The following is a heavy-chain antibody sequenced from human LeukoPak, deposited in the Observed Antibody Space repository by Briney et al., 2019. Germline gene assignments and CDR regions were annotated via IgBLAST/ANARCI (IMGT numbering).Heavy chain of an antibody. Sequence: GGSLRLSCAASGFIVSSNHMSWVRQAPGKGLEWVSVIYRGGSTYFADSVKGRFSISRHNSKNTVSLQLNRLRPEDTAVYYCARFRDRTIDDAFDIWGQGTMVTASS. CDR2: IYRGGST. CDR3: ARFRDRTIDDAFDI. V-gene: IGHV3-53*04. D-gene: IGHD1-14*01. CDR1: GFIVSSNH. J-gene: IGHJ3*02.